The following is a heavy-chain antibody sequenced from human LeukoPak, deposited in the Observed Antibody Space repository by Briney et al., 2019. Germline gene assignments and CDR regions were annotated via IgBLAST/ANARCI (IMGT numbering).Heavy chain of an antibody. J-gene: IGHJ4*02. Sequence: SETLSLTCTVSGDSINSSSSYWGWIRQPPGKGLEGIGSVRYSGKTYYNPSLKSRSNLSLDTSKNQFSLRLTSVTAADTAVYSCARNYYDSSGLAYYFDYWGQGTLVTVSS. D-gene: IGHD3-22*01. CDR3: ARNYYDSSGLAYYFDY. CDR1: GDSINSSSSY. V-gene: IGHV4-39*01. CDR2: VRYSGKT.